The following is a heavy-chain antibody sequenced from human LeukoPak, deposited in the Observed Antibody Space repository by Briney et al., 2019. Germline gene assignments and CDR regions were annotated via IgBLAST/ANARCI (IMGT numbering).Heavy chain of an antibody. CDR1: GYTFTSYD. CDR2: MNPNSGST. Sequence: ASVKVSCKASGYTFTSYDINWVRQATGQGLEWMGWMNPNSGSTGYAQKFQGRVTMTRNTSISTAYMELSSLRSEDTAVYYCARCYYDSSGYYYCGDAFDIWGQGTMVTVSS. D-gene: IGHD3-22*01. V-gene: IGHV1-8*01. CDR3: ARCYYDSSGYYYCGDAFDI. J-gene: IGHJ3*02.